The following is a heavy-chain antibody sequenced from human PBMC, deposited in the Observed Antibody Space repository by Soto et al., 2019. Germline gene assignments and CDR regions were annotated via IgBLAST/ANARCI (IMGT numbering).Heavy chain of an antibody. CDR2: IVVGSGNT. D-gene: IGHD3-3*01. Sequence: SVKVSCKASGFTFTSSAVQWVRQARGQRLEWIGWIVVGSGNTNYAQKFQERVTITRDMSTSTAYMELSSLRSEDTAVYYCAGTLEWLLFGGYYYGMDVWGQGTTVTV. CDR1: GFTFTSSA. CDR3: AGTLEWLLFGGYYYGMDV. J-gene: IGHJ6*02. V-gene: IGHV1-58*01.